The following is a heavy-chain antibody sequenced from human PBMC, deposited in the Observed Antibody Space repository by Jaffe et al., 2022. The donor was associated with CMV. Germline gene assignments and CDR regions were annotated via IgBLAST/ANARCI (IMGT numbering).Heavy chain of an antibody. D-gene: IGHD6-19*01. V-gene: IGHV1-46*01. CDR2: INPSGGST. CDR3: AREAGGHIAVAGTVNYYYMDV. CDR1: GYTFTSYY. Sequence: QVQLVQSGAEVKKPGASVKVSCKASGYTFTSYYMHWVRQAPGQGLEWMGIINPSGGSTSYAQKFQGRVTMTRDTSTSTVYMELSSLRSEDTAVYYCAREAGGHIAVAGTVNYYYMDVWGKGTTVTVSS. J-gene: IGHJ6*03.